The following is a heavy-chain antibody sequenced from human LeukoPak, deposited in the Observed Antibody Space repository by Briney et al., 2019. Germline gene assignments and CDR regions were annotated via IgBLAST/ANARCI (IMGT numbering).Heavy chain of an antibody. V-gene: IGHV1-2*02. Sequence: ASVKVSCKASGYTFTGYYMHWVRQAPGQGLEWMGWINPNSGGTNYAQKFQGRVTMTRDTSISTAYMELSSLRSEDTAVYYCARVIVVVPAAIPGWGWFDPWGQGTLVTVSS. J-gene: IGHJ5*02. D-gene: IGHD2-2*02. CDR1: GYTFTGYY. CDR2: INPNSGGT. CDR3: ARVIVVVPAAIPGWGWFDP.